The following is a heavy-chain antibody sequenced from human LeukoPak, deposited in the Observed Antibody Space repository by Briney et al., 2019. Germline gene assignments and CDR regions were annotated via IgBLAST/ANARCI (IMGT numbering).Heavy chain of an antibody. Sequence: PGGSLRLSCAASGFTFSSYAMHWVRQAPGKGLEWVAVISYDGSNKYYADSVKGRFTISRDNSKNTLYLQMNSLRAEDTAVYYCARVYCGDCFDLNAFDIWGQGTMVTVSS. V-gene: IGHV3-30*04. D-gene: IGHD2-21*02. CDR1: GFTFSSYA. J-gene: IGHJ3*02. CDR3: ARVYCGDCFDLNAFDI. CDR2: ISYDGSNK.